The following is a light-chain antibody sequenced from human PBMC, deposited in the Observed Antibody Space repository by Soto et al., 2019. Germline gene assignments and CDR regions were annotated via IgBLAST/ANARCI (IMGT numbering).Light chain of an antibody. CDR1: SSDVGGYNY. CDR3: RLYTRSSTPWV. J-gene: IGLJ3*02. Sequence: QSALTQPASVSGSPGQSITISCTGTSSDVGGYNYVSWYQQHPGKAPKLMIYEVSKRPSGVSNRFSGSKSGNTASLTISGLQAEDEGDYYCRLYTRSSTPWVFGGGTKLTVL. V-gene: IGLV2-14*01. CDR2: EVS.